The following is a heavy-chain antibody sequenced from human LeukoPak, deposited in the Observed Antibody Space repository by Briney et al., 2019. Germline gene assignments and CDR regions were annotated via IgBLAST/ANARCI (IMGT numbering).Heavy chain of an antibody. D-gene: IGHD3-3*01. J-gene: IGHJ6*03. CDR3: ARATNDFRSGYYYYYYYHMDV. CDR2: IKQDGSEK. CDR1: GFTFSSYW. Sequence: PGGSLRLSCAASGFTFSSYWMSWVRQAPGKGLEWVANIKQDGSEKYYVDSVKGRFTISRDNAKNSLYLQMNSLRAEDTAVYYCARATNDFRSGYYYYYYYHMDVWGKGTTVTVSS. V-gene: IGHV3-7*01.